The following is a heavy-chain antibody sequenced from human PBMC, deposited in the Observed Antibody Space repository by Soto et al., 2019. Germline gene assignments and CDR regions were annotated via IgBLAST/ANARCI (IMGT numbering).Heavy chain of an antibody. J-gene: IGHJ5*02. Sequence: QVQLVESGGALVKPGGSLRLSCAASGFTFSDFYMSWVRQAPGKGLEWISYINDIGSPIFYADSVKGRFTISRDNAKNSLYLQMNSLRVEDTARYYCARGLVELDLWGQGTLVTVSS. V-gene: IGHV3-11*01. CDR3: ARGLVELDL. D-gene: IGHD2-8*02. CDR1: GFTFSDFY. CDR2: INDIGSPI.